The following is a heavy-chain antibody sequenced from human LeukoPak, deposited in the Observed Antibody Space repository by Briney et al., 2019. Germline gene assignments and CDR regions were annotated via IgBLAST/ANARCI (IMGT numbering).Heavy chain of an antibody. CDR1: GGSISSSNW. J-gene: IGHJ6*03. D-gene: IGHD6-19*01. V-gene: IGHV4-4*02. CDR3: ARRMGNSSGCYWNYYYYMDV. Sequence: TLSLTRALSGGSISSSNWWSCVRQPPGKGLVWIGEIYHSGSTNYTPPLKTRDTITVDKSKNHFSLTLSSVPAAPTPVYHCARRMGNSSGCYWNYYYYMDVWGKGTTVTVSS. CDR2: IYHSGST.